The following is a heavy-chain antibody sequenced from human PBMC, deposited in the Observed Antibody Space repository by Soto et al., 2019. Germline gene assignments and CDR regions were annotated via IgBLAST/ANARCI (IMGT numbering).Heavy chain of an antibody. J-gene: IGHJ6*02. CDR1: GGTFSSYA. D-gene: IGHD2-2*01. Sequence: QVQLVQSGAEVKKPGSSVKVSCKASGGTFSSYAISWVRQAPGQGLEWMGGIIPIFGTANYAQKFQGRATITADESTSXAXMXXSSLRSEDTAVYYCARVRIVLVPAASYYYYYGMDVWGQGTTVTVSS. CDR3: ARVRIVLVPAASYYYYYGMDV. V-gene: IGHV1-69*12. CDR2: IIPIFGTA.